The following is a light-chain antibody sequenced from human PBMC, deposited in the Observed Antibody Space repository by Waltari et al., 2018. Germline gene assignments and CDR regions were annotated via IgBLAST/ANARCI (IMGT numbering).Light chain of an antibody. Sequence: QSVLTQPPSASGTPGQRVTISCSGSSSNIGSNHVFWYQQLPGTAPKLLIYRNDQRPSGVPDRFAGSKSGTSASRAISGVRSEDEADYYCAARDDSLRGRGVFGGGTKLTVL. CDR3: AARDDSLRGRGV. CDR1: SSNIGSNH. J-gene: IGLJ3*02. V-gene: IGLV1-47*01. CDR2: RND.